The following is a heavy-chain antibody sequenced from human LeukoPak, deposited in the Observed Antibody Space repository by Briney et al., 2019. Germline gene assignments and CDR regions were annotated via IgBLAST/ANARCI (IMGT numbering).Heavy chain of an antibody. J-gene: IGHJ4*02. CDR1: GYSISSGYY. CDR3: ARVVGFNYYFDS. D-gene: IGHD1-1*01. V-gene: IGHV4-38-2*02. CDR2: IYHSRST. Sequence: SETLSLTCTVSGYSISSGYYWGWIRQPPGKGLECIGSIYHSRSTYYNPSLKSRVTISVDTSNNHFALKLSSVTAADTAVYYCARVVGFNYYFDSWGQGTVVTVSS.